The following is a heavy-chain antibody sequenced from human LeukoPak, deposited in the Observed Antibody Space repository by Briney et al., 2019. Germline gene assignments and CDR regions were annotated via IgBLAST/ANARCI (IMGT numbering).Heavy chain of an antibody. Sequence: PGTSLRLSCAAYGFIFSSYGMHWVRQAPGKGLEWVAVISYDESNKYYADSVKGRFTISRDNSKNTLYLQMNSLRPADTAVYYCAKDHTGSYYPNWFDPWGQGTRFTVSS. V-gene: IGHV3-30*18. CDR1: GFIFSSYG. D-gene: IGHD3-10*01. CDR3: AKDHTGSYYPNWFDP. CDR2: ISYDESNK. J-gene: IGHJ5*02.